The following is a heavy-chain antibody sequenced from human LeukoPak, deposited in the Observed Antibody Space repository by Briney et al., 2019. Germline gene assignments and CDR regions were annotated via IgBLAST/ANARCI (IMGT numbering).Heavy chain of an antibody. CDR3: ARTKELYDYVWGSYRYFDY. Sequence: ASVKVSCKASGYTFTGYYMHWVRQAPGQGLEWMGWISAYNGNTNYAQKLQGRVTMTTDTSTSTAYMELRSLRSDDTAVYYCARTKELYDYVWGSYRYFDYWGQGTLVTVSS. CDR1: GYTFTGYY. V-gene: IGHV1-18*04. J-gene: IGHJ4*02. CDR2: ISAYNGNT. D-gene: IGHD3-16*02.